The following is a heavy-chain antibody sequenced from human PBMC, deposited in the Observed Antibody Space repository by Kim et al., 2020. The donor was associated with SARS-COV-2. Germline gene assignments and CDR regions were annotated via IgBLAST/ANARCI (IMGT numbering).Heavy chain of an antibody. V-gene: IGHV6-1*01. CDR2: YN. D-gene: IGHD6-6*01. CDR3: ARDSVRHFDY. J-gene: IGHJ4*02. Sequence: YNDDAVSVKSRITNNPDTSKNQWSLQLNSVTPEDTAVYYCARDSVRHFDYWGQGTLVTVSS.